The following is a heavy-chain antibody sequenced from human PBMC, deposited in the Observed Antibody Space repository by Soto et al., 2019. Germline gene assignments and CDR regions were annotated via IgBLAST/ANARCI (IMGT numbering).Heavy chain of an antibody. Sequence: QVQLQESGPGLVKPSGTLSLTCAVSGGSISSSNWWSWVRQPPGKGLEWIGEIYHSGSTNYNPSLKSRVTISVDTSKNQFSLKLSSVTAADTAVYYCARDPGETNLAAAGHIFDYWGQGTLVTVSS. CDR3: ARDPGETNLAAAGHIFDY. J-gene: IGHJ4*02. CDR2: IYHSGST. CDR1: GGSISSSNW. V-gene: IGHV4-4*02. D-gene: IGHD6-13*01.